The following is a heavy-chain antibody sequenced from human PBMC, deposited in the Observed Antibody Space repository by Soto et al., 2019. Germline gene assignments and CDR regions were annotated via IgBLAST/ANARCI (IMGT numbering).Heavy chain of an antibody. CDR3: ARDYYKYYDSSCYYRSPAS. D-gene: IGHD3-22*01. CDR2: ISYDGSDK. CDR1: GFTFSSYA. Sequence: QVQLVESGGGVVQPGRSLRLSCAASGFTFSSYAMHWVRQAPGKGLEWVALISYDGSDKDYADSVKGRFTISRDNSRNTLFLQMNRLRAEDTAVYYCARDYYKYYDSSCYYRSPASWGQGTLVTVSS. J-gene: IGHJ5*02. V-gene: IGHV3-30-3*01.